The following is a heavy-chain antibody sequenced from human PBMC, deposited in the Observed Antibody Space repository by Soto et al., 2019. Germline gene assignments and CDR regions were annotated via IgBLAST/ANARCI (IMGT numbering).Heavy chain of an antibody. CDR1: GGSISSGGYY. CDR2: IYYSGST. V-gene: IGHV4-31*03. D-gene: IGHD3-22*01. Sequence: QVQLQESGPGLVKPSQTLSLTCTVSGGSISSGGYYWSWIRQHPGKGLEWIGYIYYSGSTYYNPALKSRVTISVDTSKNQFSLKLSSVTAADTAVYYCARDSSGYYYYFDYWGQGTLVTVSS. J-gene: IGHJ4*02. CDR3: ARDSSGYYYYFDY.